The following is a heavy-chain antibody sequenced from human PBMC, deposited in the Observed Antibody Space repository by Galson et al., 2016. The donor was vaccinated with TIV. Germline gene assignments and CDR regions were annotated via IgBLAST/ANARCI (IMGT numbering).Heavy chain of an antibody. Sequence: PALVKPTQTLTLTCTFSGFSLTTRGVGVGWIRQPPGKALEWLGVIYWDDDVRYGPSLKNRLTITKDTSKNLVVLTMTNADPMDTATYFCAHIRITLKPDAFYIWGHGTVVTVSS. V-gene: IGHV2-5*05. J-gene: IGHJ3*02. CDR3: AHIRITLKPDAFYI. D-gene: IGHD1-14*01. CDR2: IYWDDDV. CDR1: GFSLTTRGVG.